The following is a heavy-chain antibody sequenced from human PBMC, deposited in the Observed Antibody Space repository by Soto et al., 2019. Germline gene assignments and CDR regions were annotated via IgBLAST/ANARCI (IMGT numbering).Heavy chain of an antibody. J-gene: IGHJ6*02. CDR1: GFTFSSYS. CDR2: ISSSSSTI. V-gene: IGHV3-48*02. Sequence: GGSLRLSCAASGFTFSSYSMNWVRQAPGKGLEWVSYISSSSSTIYYADSVKGRFTISRDNAKNSLYLQMNSLRDEDTAVYYCARKIEWGSGTDLIGVYYYYGMDVWGQGTTVTVSS. D-gene: IGHD3-10*01. CDR3: ARKIEWGSGTDLIGVYYYYGMDV.